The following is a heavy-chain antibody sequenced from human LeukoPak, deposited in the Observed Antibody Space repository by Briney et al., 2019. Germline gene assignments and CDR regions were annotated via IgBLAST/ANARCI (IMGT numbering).Heavy chain of an antibody. J-gene: IGHJ4*02. D-gene: IGHD5-24*01. CDR1: GFSFSSHS. CDR3: ARDRGDGYFYYFDY. CDR2: ISSGSSYI. V-gene: IGHV3-21*01. Sequence: GGSLRLSCAASGFSFSSHSMNWVRQAPGKGLEWVSSISSGSSYIYYADSVKGRFTISRDNAKNSLYLQMNSLRADDTAVYYCARDRGDGYFYYFDYWGQGTLVTVSS.